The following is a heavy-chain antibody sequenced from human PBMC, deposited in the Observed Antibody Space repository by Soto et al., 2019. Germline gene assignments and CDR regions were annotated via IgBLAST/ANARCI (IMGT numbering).Heavy chain of an antibody. D-gene: IGHD3-16*01. Sequence: TLSLTCTVSCYSISSGGYYCSWIRQHPGKGLEWMGYIYYIGSTYSNPSLKSRVTISVDTSKNHFSLKLSYVTAADTAVYYCAKGSGSSAYSPFEYWGQGTLVTVSS. V-gene: IGHV4-31*03. CDR1: CYSISSGGYY. J-gene: IGHJ4*02. CDR2: IYYIGST. CDR3: AKGSGSSAYSPFEY.